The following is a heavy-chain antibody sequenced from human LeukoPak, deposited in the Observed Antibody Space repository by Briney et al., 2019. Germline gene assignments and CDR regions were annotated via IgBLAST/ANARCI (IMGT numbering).Heavy chain of an antibody. CDR2: MNPNSGNT. V-gene: IGHV1-8*02. D-gene: IGHD6-13*01. CDR1: GYTFTGYY. J-gene: IGHJ6*03. Sequence: ASVKVSCKASGYTFTGYYMHWVRQAPGQGLEWMGWMNPNSGNTGYAQKFQGRVTMTRNTSISTAYMELSSLRSEDTAVYYCARGGSSWYGDYYYYYMDVWGKGTTVTISS. CDR3: ARGGSSWYGDYYYYYMDV.